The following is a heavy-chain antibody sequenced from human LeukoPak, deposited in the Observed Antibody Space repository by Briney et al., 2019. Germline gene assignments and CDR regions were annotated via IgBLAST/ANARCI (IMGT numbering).Heavy chain of an antibody. D-gene: IGHD2-21*02. Sequence: GGSLRLSCAASGFTFSAYAMTWVRQAPGKGLEWVSGIGGSGGSTNYADSVKGRFTISRDNSKNTLYLQMNSLRAEGTGVYYCAKDAWTCCSGDCSRGPTSLYYWGQGTLVTVSS. J-gene: IGHJ4*02. CDR2: IGGSGGST. CDR1: GFTFSAYA. CDR3: AKDAWTCCSGDCSRGPTSLYY. V-gene: IGHV3-23*01.